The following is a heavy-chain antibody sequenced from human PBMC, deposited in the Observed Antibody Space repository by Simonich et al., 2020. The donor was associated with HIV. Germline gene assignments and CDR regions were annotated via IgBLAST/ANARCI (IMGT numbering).Heavy chain of an antibody. D-gene: IGHD6-6*01. Sequence: EVQLVESGGGLVQPGRSLILSCAASGFTFDDYAMHWVRQARGKGLEGGSGISWNSGSIGYADSVKGRFTISRDNAKNSLYLQMNSLRAEDMALYYCAKDRYSSSSGSFDYWGQGTLVTVSS. J-gene: IGHJ4*02. V-gene: IGHV3-9*03. CDR2: ISWNSGSI. CDR1: GFTFDDYA. CDR3: AKDRYSSSSGSFDY.